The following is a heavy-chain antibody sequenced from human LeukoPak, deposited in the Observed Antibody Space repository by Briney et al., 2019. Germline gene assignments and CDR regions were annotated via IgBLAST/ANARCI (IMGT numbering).Heavy chain of an antibody. V-gene: IGHV3-7*01. CDR1: GLTFSNHW. CDR3: ARAYDYSNTIDY. Sequence: PGGSLRLSCAASGLTFSNHWMNWVRQAPGKGLKWVANIKQDGSEKYYVDSVNGRFTISRDNAKNSLYLQMNSLRAEDTALYYCARAYDYSNTIDYWGQGTLFTVSS. D-gene: IGHD4-11*01. CDR2: IKQDGSEK. J-gene: IGHJ4*02.